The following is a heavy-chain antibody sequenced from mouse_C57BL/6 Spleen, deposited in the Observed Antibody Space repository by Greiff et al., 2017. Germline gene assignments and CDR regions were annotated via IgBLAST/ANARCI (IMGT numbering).Heavy chain of an antibody. J-gene: IGHJ3*01. V-gene: IGHV2-2*01. Sequence: QVQLQQSGPGLVQPSQSLSITCTVSGFSLTSYGVHWVRQSPGKGLEWLGVIWSGGSTDYNAAFISRLSSSKDNSKSQVFFKMNSLQADDTAIYYCARGGYGNYGDVFAYWGQGTLVNVSA. CDR2: IWSGGST. CDR3: ARGGYGNYGDVFAY. CDR1: GFSLTSYG. D-gene: IGHD2-1*01.